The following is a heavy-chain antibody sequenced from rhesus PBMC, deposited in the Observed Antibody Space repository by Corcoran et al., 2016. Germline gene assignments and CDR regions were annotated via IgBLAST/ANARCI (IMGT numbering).Heavy chain of an antibody. CDR2: IDSSGST. V-gene: IGHV4-160*01. J-gene: IGHJ4*01. Sequence: QLQLQESGPGLVKPSETLSLTCAVSGGSISGNWWSWIRQPPGKGLEWIGRIDSSGSTDYNPSLKSRVTLSVDTSRNQFSLKLRCGTAADTAVYYCARSNILRPIDYWGQGVLVTVSS. CDR1: GGSISGNW. D-gene: IGHD2-21*01. CDR3: ARSNILRPIDY.